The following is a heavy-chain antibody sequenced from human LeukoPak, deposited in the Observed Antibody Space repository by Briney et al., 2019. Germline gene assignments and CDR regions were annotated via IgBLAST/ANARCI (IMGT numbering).Heavy chain of an antibody. J-gene: IGHJ5*02. CDR1: GWSFNDYY. CDR2: INARGDT. CDR3: ARGQVPAARGYNWFDP. Sequence: PSETLSLTCAVYGWSFNDYYWNWIRQPPGKGLEWIGEINARGDTNFNPSLKSRVTISVDTSKTQFSLRLTSMIGADSVVYYCARGQVPAARGYNWFDPWGQGTLVTVSS. D-gene: IGHD2-2*01. V-gene: IGHV4-34*01.